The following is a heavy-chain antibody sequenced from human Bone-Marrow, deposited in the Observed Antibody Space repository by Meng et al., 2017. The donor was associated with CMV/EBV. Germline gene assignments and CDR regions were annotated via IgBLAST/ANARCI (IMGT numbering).Heavy chain of an antibody. CDR3: ARDNSIITPYYFDY. Sequence: GESLKISCAASGFTFSSYAMHWVRQAPGKGLEYVSAISSNGGSTYYADSVKGRFTISRDNSKNTLYLQMNSLRAEDTAVYYCARDNSIITPYYFDYWGQGTLVTVSS. CDR2: ISSNGGST. V-gene: IGHV3-64*02. J-gene: IGHJ4*02. D-gene: IGHD3-10*01. CDR1: GFTFSSYA.